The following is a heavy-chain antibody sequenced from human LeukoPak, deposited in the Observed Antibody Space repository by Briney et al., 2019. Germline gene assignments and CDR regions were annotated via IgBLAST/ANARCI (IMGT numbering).Heavy chain of an antibody. J-gene: IGHJ4*02. V-gene: IGHV4-34*01. Sequence: SETLSLTCAVYGGSFSGYYWSWIRQPPGKGLEWLGEINHSGSTNYNPSLKSRVTISVDTSKNQFSLKLSSVTAADTAVYYCARGPERITIFGVVIPYYFDYWGQGTLVTVSS. D-gene: IGHD3-3*01. CDR2: INHSGST. CDR1: GGSFSGYY. CDR3: ARGPERITIFGVVIPYYFDY.